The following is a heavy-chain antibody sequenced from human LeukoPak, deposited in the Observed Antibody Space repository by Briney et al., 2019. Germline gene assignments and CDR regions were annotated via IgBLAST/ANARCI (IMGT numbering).Heavy chain of an antibody. V-gene: IGHV3-53*01. D-gene: IGHD3-22*01. CDR3: ASLKGLFDYFDY. J-gene: IGHJ4*02. CDR1: GFIVSNNY. CDR2: LYNAGST. Sequence: PGGSLRLSCVASGFIVSNNYMSWVRQAPGKGLEWVSVLYNAGSTYYAESVKGRFTISRDNSKNTLCLRMYSLRAEDTAVYYCASLKGLFDYFDYWGQGILVTVYS.